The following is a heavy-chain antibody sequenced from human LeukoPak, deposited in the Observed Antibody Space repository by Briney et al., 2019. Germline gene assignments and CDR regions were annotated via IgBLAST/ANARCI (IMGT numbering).Heavy chain of an antibody. CDR2: IYYSGST. J-gene: IGHJ4*02. CDR3: AREFLGSPPRAPTLVDY. V-gene: IGHV4-39*07. Sequence: PSETLSLTCTVSGGSISSSSYYWGWIRQPPGEGLEWIGSIYYSGSTYYNPSLKSRVTISVDTSKNQFSLKLSSVTAADTAVYYCAREFLGSPPRAPTLVDYWGQGTLVTVSS. D-gene: IGHD3-3*01. CDR1: GGSISSSSYY.